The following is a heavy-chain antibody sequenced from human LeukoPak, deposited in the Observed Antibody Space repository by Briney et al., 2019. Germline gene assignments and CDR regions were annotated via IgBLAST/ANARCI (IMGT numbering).Heavy chain of an antibody. J-gene: IGHJ3*02. Sequence: SQALSLTCTVSGGSISSGGYYWSWIRQHPGKGLEWIGYIYYSGSTYYNPSLKSRVTISVDTSKNQSSLKLSSVTAADTAVYYCASAPHTAYDFWSGNFDIWGQGTMVTVSS. CDR1: GGSISSGGYY. CDR3: ASAPHTAYDFWSGNFDI. V-gene: IGHV4-31*03. D-gene: IGHD3-3*01. CDR2: IYYSGST.